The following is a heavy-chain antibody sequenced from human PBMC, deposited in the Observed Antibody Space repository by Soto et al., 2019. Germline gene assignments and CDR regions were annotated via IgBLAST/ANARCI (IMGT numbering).Heavy chain of an antibody. CDR1: GGTFSSYA. J-gene: IGHJ5*02. CDR3: AREVQGSGWKKGYLNWFDP. V-gene: IGHV1-69*13. D-gene: IGHD6-19*01. Sequence: ASVKVSCKASGGTFSSYAISWVRQAPGQGLEWMGGIIPIFGTANYAQKFQGRVTITADESTSTAYMELSSLRSEDTAVYYCAREVQGSGWKKGYLNWFDPWGQGTLVTVSS. CDR2: IIPIFGTA.